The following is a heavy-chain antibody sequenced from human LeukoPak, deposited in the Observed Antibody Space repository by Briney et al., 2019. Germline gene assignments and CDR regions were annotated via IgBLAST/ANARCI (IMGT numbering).Heavy chain of an antibody. V-gene: IGHV4-59*01. CDR3: ARGSWIQLLCFDY. D-gene: IGHD5-18*01. Sequence: PSETLSLTCTVSGGSISSYYWSWIRQPPGKGLEWIGYIYYSGSTNYNPSLKSRVTISVDTSKNQFSLKLSSVTAADTAVYYCARGSWIQLLCFDYWGQGTLVTVSS. CDR2: IYYSGST. CDR1: GGSISSYY. J-gene: IGHJ4*02.